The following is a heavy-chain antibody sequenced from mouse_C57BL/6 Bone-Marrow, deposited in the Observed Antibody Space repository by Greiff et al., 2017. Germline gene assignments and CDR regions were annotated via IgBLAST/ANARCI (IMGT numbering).Heavy chain of an antibody. V-gene: IGHV2-2*02. J-gene: IGHJ3*01. CDR3: ARRGDYYGSIWFAY. CDR1: GFSLSSYS. Sequence: VQLVESGPGLVQPSQSLSITCTVSGFSLSSYSVNWVRQSPGKGLEWLGVIWSGGSTDYNAAFISRLSISKDNSKSQFFFKMNSLQANDTAIYYCARRGDYYGSIWFAYWGQGTLVTVSA. D-gene: IGHD1-1*01. CDR2: IWSGGST.